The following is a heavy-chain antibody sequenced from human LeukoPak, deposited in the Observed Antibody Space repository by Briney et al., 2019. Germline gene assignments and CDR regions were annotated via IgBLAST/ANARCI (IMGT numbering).Heavy chain of an antibody. J-gene: IGHJ4*01. V-gene: IGHV4-59*01. D-gene: IGHD3-22*01. CDR2: IYYSGST. Sequence: SETLSLTCTVSGGSISSYYWSWIRQPPGKGLEWIGYIYYSGSTNYNPSLKSRVTISVDTSKNQFSLKLSSVTAADTAVYYCASCPLGYDSSGYYSYWGQEPWSPSPQ. CDR1: GGSISSYY. CDR3: ASCPLGYDSSGYYSY.